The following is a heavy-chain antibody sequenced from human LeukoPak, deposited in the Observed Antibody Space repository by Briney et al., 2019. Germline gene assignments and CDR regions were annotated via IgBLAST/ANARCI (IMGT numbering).Heavy chain of an antibody. D-gene: IGHD5-24*01. V-gene: IGHV5-51*01. CDR2: IYPGNSDT. CDR3: ARHGPLEMATTDIDY. CDR1: GYTFTNYW. J-gene: IGHJ4*02. Sequence: ESLKISCKGSGYTFTNYWIGWVRQMPGKGLEWMGIIYPGNSDTRYSPSFQGRVTISADKSTNTAYLQWSSLKASDTAIYYCARHGPLEMATTDIDYWGQGTLVTVSS.